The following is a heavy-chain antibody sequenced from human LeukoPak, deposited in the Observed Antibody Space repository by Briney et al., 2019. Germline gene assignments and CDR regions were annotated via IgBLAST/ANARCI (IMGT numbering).Heavy chain of an antibody. D-gene: IGHD4-17*01. CDR3: ARDHYGANDY. V-gene: IGHV4-61*01. CDR2: VHSSGST. CDR1: GGSVSSGIYY. Sequence: ASETLSLTCTVSGGSVSSGIYYWTWIRQPPGKGLEWIGYVHSSGSTNYNPSLKSRVTISVDTSKNQFSLKLKSVTAADTAVYYCARDHYGANDYWGQGTLVIVSS. J-gene: IGHJ4*02.